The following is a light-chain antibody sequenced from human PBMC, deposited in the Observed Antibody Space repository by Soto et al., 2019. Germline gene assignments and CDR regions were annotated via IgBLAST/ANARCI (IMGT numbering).Light chain of an antibody. CDR2: DTS. Sequence: VLTQSPATLSLSPGERATLSCRASRSISTYLAWYQQKPGQAPRLLIYDTSTRATGVPARFSGSRSGPEFTLTINSLQSEDFAIYYCQPYNNWPLTFGGGTKVESK. CDR1: RSISTY. V-gene: IGKV3-15*01. J-gene: IGKJ4*01. CDR3: QPYNNWPLT.